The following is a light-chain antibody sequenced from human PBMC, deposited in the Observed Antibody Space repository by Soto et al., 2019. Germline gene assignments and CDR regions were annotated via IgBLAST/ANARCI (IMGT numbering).Light chain of an antibody. CDR1: QGISSY. CDR3: QQLNSYPLT. CDR2: AAS. V-gene: IGKV1-9*01. J-gene: IGKJ4*01. Sequence: IQLTQSTSSLSASVGDRVTITCRASQGISSYLAWYQQKPGKAPKLLIYAASTLQSGVPSRFSGSGSGTDFTLTISSLHPEDFATYYCQQLNSYPLTLGGGTKVDIK.